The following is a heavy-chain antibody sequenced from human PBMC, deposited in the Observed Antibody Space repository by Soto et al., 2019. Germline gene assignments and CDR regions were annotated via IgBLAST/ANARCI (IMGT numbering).Heavy chain of an antibody. Sequence: ASVKVSCKASGYTFTSYAMHWVRQAPGQRLEWMGWINAGNGNTKYSQKFQGRVTITRDTSASTAYMELSSLRSEDTAVYYCARDLFRGSGYDRHYYYGMDVWGQGTTVTVSS. D-gene: IGHD5-12*01. CDR1: GYTFTSYA. CDR3: ARDLFRGSGYDRHYYYGMDV. V-gene: IGHV1-3*01. CDR2: INAGNGNT. J-gene: IGHJ6*02.